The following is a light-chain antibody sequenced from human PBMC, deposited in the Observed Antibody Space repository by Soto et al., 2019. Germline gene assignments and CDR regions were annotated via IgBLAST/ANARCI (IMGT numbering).Light chain of an antibody. CDR2: DAS. Sequence: DIQMTQSPSTLSASVGDRVTITCRASQSISSWLAWYQQKPGKAPKLLIYDASSLESGVPSRFSGSGSGTEFTLTIRSLQPDEFATYYCQQYNSYLTFGQGTKLEIK. J-gene: IGKJ2*01. CDR1: QSISSW. CDR3: QQYNSYLT. V-gene: IGKV1-5*01.